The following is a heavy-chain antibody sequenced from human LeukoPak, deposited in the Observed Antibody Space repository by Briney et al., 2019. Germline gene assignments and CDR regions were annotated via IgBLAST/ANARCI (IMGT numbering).Heavy chain of an antibody. CDR1: GFTFSSYA. V-gene: IGHV3-21*01. D-gene: IGHD3-22*01. CDR3: ASDHDYYDSSGYPDDY. Sequence: GGSLRLSCAASGFTFSSYAMSWVRQAPGKGLEWVSSISSSSSYIYYADSVKGRFTISRDNAKNSLYLQMNSLRAEDTAVYYCASDHDYYDSSGYPDDYWGQGTLVTVSS. J-gene: IGHJ4*02. CDR2: ISSSSSYI.